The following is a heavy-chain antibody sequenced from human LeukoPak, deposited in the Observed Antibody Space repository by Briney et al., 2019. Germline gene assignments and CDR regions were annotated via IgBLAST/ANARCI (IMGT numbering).Heavy chain of an antibody. CDR1: GFTFSSYG. D-gene: IGHD3-9*01. J-gene: IGHJ4*02. V-gene: IGHV3-30*18. CDR3: AKSRLVYDILTGTDY. Sequence: PGGSLRLSCAASGFTFSSYGMHWVRQAPGKGLEWVAVISYDGSNKYYADSVKGRFTISRDNSKNTLYLQMNSLRAEDTAVYYCAKSRLVYDILTGTDYWGQGTLVTVSS. CDR2: ISYDGSNK.